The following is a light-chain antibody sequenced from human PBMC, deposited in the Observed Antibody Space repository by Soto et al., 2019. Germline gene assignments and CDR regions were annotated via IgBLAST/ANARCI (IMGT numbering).Light chain of an antibody. Sequence: QAAVTQAPSLTVSPGGSVTLSCASSAGAVTSAYYTTWLQQKPGKAPRALIYSTSEKHSWTPARFSGSLLGGKAALTLSAAQPEDEADYYCLLYYGGAQVLFGGGTKLTVL. J-gene: IGLJ2*01. V-gene: IGLV7-43*01. CDR2: STS. CDR3: LLYYGGAQVL. CDR1: AGAVTSAYY.